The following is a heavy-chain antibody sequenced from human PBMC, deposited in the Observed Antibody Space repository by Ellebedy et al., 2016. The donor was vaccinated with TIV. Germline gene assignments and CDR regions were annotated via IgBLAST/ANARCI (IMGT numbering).Heavy chain of an antibody. Sequence: MPSETLSLTCTVSGGPIRGYYWSWIRQPPGTGLESIGYIHYIGSTNSNPSLKSRVTISIDTSRNQFPLNLTSVTAADTAVYYCARSSSPYYYYYGMDVWGQGTTVTVSS. CDR1: GGPIRGYY. V-gene: IGHV4-59*01. J-gene: IGHJ6*02. CDR2: IHYIGST. D-gene: IGHD6-6*01. CDR3: ARSSSPYYYYYGMDV.